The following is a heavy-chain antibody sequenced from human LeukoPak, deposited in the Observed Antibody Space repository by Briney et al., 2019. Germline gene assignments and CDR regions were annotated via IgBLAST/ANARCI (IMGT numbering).Heavy chain of an antibody. J-gene: IGHJ4*02. CDR2: ISGSGGST. Sequence: GGSLRLSCAASGFTFSSYAMSWVRQAPGEGLEWVSAISGSGGSTYYADSVKGRFTISRDNSKNTLYLQMNSLRAEDTAVYYCAKDRDCSSTSCYGDYWGQGTLVTVSS. CDR1: GFTFSSYA. CDR3: AKDRDCSSTSCYGDY. V-gene: IGHV3-23*01. D-gene: IGHD2-2*01.